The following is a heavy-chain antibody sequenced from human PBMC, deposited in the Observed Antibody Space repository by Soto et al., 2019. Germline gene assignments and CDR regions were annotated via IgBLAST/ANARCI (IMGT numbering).Heavy chain of an antibody. Sequence: QVQLVQSGSEVKKPGSSVKVSCKASGGTFSSYAISWVRQVPGQGLEWMGGIMPIFGTPDYAQKFQGRVTITADEPTSIAYMELSSLRSEDTGVYYCARDKDRPQLGGNYYYIMDVWGQGTTVTVSS. V-gene: IGHV1-69*12. CDR1: GGTFSSYA. D-gene: IGHD3-10*01. CDR3: ARDKDRPQLGGNYYYIMDV. CDR2: IMPIFGTP. J-gene: IGHJ6*02.